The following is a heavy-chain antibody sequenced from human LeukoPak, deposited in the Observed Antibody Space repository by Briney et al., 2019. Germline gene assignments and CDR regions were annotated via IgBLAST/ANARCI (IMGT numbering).Heavy chain of an antibody. J-gene: IGHJ3*02. CDR1: GGSISSYY. Sequence: SETLSLTCTVSGGSISSYYWSWIRQPPGKGLEWIGYIYYSGSTNYNPSLKSRVTISVDTSKNQFSLKLSSVTAADTAVYYCARVPADHYHDSSGYHDAFDIWGQGTMVTVSS. CDR2: IYYSGST. V-gene: IGHV4-59*01. CDR3: ARVPADHYHDSSGYHDAFDI. D-gene: IGHD3-22*01.